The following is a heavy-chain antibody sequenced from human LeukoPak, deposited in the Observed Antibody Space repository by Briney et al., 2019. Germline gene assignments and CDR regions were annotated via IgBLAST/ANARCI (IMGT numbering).Heavy chain of an antibody. V-gene: IGHV4-4*02. J-gene: IGHJ3*02. CDR1: GGSISSSNW. D-gene: IGHD2-2*01. CDR2: IYHSGST. Sequence: PSETLSLTCAVSGGSISSSNWWSWVRQPPGKGLEWIGEIYHSGSTNYNPSLKSRVTISVDTSKNQFSLKLSSVTAADTAVYYCARSSSHDAFDIWGQGTMVTVSS. CDR3: ARSSSHDAFDI.